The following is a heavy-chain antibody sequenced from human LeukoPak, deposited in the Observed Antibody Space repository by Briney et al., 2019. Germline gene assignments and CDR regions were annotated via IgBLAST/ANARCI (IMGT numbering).Heavy chain of an antibody. J-gene: IGHJ4*02. D-gene: IGHD1-1*01. V-gene: IGHV1-69*05. CDR1: GGSLSNFA. Sequence: SVKVSCKASGGSLSNFAISWVRQAPGQGFEWLGGIFGTVTYAPNFQGRVSFTTDESTSTAYMELSGLTSEDTAVYYFVAQLVDAPPTFDYWGQGTLVTVSS. CDR3: VAQLVDAPPTFDY. CDR2: IFGTV.